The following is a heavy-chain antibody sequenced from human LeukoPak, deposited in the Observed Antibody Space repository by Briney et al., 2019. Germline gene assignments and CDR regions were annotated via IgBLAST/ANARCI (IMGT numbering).Heavy chain of an antibody. J-gene: IGHJ6*03. CDR1: GFTFSNYW. Sequence: PGGSLRLSCAASGFTFSNYWMHWVRQAPGKGLVWVSRINSDGSSTSYADSVKGRFTIYRDNAKNTLYLQMNSLRAEDTAVYYCARGSSGSYFGYYYYYMDVWGKGTTVTVSS. D-gene: IGHD1-26*01. V-gene: IGHV3-74*01. CDR3: ARGSSGSYFGYYYYYMDV. CDR2: INSDGSST.